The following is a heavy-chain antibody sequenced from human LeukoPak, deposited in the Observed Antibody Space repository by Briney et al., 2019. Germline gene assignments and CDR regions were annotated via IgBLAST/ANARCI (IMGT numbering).Heavy chain of an antibody. J-gene: IGHJ3*02. CDR3: ATSTYYDILTGYYQAFDI. Sequence: PGGSLRLSCAASGFTVSSNYMSWVRQAPGKGLEWVSVIYSGGSTYYADSVKGRFTISRDNSKNTLYLQTNSLRAEDTAVYYCATSTYYDILTGYYQAFDIWGQGTMVTVSS. V-gene: IGHV3-53*01. CDR2: IYSGGST. CDR1: GFTVSSNY. D-gene: IGHD3-9*01.